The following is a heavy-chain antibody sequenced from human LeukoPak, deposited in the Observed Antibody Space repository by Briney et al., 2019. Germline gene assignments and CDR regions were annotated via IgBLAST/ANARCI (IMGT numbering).Heavy chain of an antibody. J-gene: IGHJ4*02. V-gene: IGHV3-53*01. CDR1: GFVVSSKY. CDR3: ARGFSGHGLFDY. Sequence: PGGFLRLSCAASGFVVSSKYMTWVRLAPGRGPEWVSLMLQGGSTYYADSVKGRFTISRDNSKNTLYLQMNTLRDEDTAVYYCARGFSGHGLFDYWGQGTLVTVSS. D-gene: IGHD5-12*01. CDR2: MLQGGST.